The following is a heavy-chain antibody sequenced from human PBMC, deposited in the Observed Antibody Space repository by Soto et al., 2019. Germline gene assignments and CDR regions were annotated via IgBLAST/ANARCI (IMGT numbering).Heavy chain of an antibody. CDR3: AASIAAAGTFDY. V-gene: IGHV1-2*04. CDR1: GYTFTGNY. J-gene: IGHJ4*02. CDR2: INPNSGGT. Sequence: ASSLKVSCKASGYTFTGNYMHWVRQAPGQGLEWMGWINPNSGGTNYAQKFQGWVTMTRDTSISTAYMELSRLRSDDTAVYYCAASIAAAGTFDYWGQGTLVTVSS. D-gene: IGHD6-13*01.